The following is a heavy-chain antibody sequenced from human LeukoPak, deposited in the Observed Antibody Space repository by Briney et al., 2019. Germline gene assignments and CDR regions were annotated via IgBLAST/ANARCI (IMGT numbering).Heavy chain of an antibody. D-gene: IGHD6-19*01. V-gene: IGHV3-30*03. CDR1: GFTFRSYG. CDR3: ARDSPRLSGWLGHFDY. Sequence: GRSLRLSCAASGFTFRSYGMHWVRQAPGKGLEWVAVISSDGSSKNYADPMKGQFTISRDNSKNTLFLQMNNLRAEDTAVYYCARDSPRLSGWLGHFDYWGQGTLVTVSS. CDR2: ISSDGSSK. J-gene: IGHJ4*02.